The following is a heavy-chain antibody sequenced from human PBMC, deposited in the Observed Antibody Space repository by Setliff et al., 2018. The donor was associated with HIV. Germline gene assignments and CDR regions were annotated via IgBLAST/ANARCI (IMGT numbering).Heavy chain of an antibody. D-gene: IGHD5-12*01. CDR3: ARPEMATITSFGFDI. J-gene: IGHJ3*02. CDR2: IYHSGST. V-gene: IGHV4-38-2*01. CDR1: GYSISSGYY. Sequence: PSETLSLTCAVSGYSISSGYYWGWIRQPPGKGLEWIGSIYHSGSTYYNPSLKSRVTISVDTSKNQFSLKLSSVTAADTAVYYCARPEMATITSFGFDIWGPGTMVTVSS.